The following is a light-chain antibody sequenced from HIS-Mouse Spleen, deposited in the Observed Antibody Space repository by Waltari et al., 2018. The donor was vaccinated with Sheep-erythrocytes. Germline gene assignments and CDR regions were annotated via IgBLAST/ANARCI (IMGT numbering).Light chain of an antibody. CDR2: EVS. J-gene: IGLJ2*01. CDR1: SSDVGGYNY. Sequence: QSALTQPASVAGSPGQPIPISCTGTSSDVGGYNYVSWYQQHPGKAPKLMIYEVSNRPSGVSNRFSGSKSGNTASLTISGLQAEDEADYYCSSYTSSSTQVFGGGTKLTVL. V-gene: IGLV2-14*01. CDR3: SSYTSSSTQV.